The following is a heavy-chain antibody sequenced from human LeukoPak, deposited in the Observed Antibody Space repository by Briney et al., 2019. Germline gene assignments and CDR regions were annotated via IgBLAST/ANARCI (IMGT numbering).Heavy chain of an antibody. CDR1: GGSISSNNYY. J-gene: IGHJ4*02. CDR2: INYGGTT. Sequence: SETLSLTCTVSGGSISSNNYYWSWIRQPPGREMEWIASINYGGTTYYNPSLKSRVTISVDTSKNQFSLRLSSVTAADTAIYYCARQGNWNLDYWGQGTLVTVSS. V-gene: IGHV4-39*01. CDR3: ARQGNWNLDY. D-gene: IGHD1-1*01.